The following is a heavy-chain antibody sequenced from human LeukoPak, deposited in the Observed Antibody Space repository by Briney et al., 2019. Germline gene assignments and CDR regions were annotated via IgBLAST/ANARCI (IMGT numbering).Heavy chain of an antibody. J-gene: IGHJ5*02. Sequence: PGRSLRLSCAASGFTFSSYAMHWVRQAPGKGLEWVAVISYDGSNKYYVDSVKGRFTISRDNSKNTLYLQMNSLRAEDTAVYYCARDDNYYDSSGYYYHWGQGTLVTVSS. CDR2: ISYDGSNK. CDR3: ARDDNYYDSSGYYYH. D-gene: IGHD3-22*01. V-gene: IGHV3-30*04. CDR1: GFTFSSYA.